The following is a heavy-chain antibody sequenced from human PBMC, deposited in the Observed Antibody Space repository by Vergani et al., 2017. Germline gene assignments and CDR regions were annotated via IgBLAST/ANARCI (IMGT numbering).Heavy chain of an antibody. J-gene: IGHJ4*02. V-gene: IGHV1-69*08. D-gene: IGHD3-3*01. CDR2: IIPILGIA. CDR3: ARDKWDTYYDFSAVDY. CDR1: GGTFSSYT. Sequence: QVQLVQSGAEVKKPGSSVKVSCKASGGTFSSYTISWVRQAPGQGLEWMGRIIPILGIANYAQKFQGRVTITADKSTSTAYMELSSLRSEDTAVYYCARDKWDTYYDFSAVDYWGQGTLVTVSS.